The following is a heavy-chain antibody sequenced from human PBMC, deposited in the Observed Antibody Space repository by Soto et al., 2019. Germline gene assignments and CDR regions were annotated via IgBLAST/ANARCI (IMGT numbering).Heavy chain of an antibody. CDR2: IKYDGSST. J-gene: IGHJ6*02. D-gene: IGHD2-15*01. CDR1: GFTFSSSW. Sequence: EVQLVESGGGLVQPGGSLRLSCTASGFTFSSSWMHWVRQTPGKGLVWVSRIKYDGSSTSYADSVKGRFTISRDNAKNTVHLQMNSLRAEDTAVYYCARGIKNYYGVDVWGQGTTVPVSS. V-gene: IGHV3-74*01. CDR3: ARGIKNYYGVDV.